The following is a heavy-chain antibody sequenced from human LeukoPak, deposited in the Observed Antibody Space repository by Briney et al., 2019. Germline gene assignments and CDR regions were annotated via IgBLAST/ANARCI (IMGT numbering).Heavy chain of an antibody. CDR3: AREIAVAGGFY. D-gene: IGHD6-19*01. V-gene: IGHV3-7*03. Sequence: GGSLRLSCAASGCTFSSYWMSWVRQAPGKGLEWVANIKQDGSEKYYVDSVKGRFTISRDNAKNSLYLQMNSLRAEDTAVYYCAREIAVAGGFYWGQGTLVTVSS. J-gene: IGHJ4*02. CDR1: GCTFSSYW. CDR2: IKQDGSEK.